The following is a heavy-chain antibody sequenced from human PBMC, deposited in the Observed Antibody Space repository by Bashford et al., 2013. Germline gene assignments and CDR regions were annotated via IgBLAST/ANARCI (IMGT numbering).Heavy chain of an antibody. CDR3: ARAKYGSNNHYYHSANWFDP. CDR1: GGTFSSYA. CDR2: IIPIFGTA. J-gene: IGHJ5*02. D-gene: IGHD3-22*01. Sequence: SVKVSCKASGGTFSSYAISWVRQAPGQGLEWMGGIIPIFGTANYAQKFQGRVTITADESTSTAYMELSSLRSEDTAVYYCARAKYGSNNHYYHSANWFDPWAREPWSPSPQ. V-gene: IGHV1-69*13.